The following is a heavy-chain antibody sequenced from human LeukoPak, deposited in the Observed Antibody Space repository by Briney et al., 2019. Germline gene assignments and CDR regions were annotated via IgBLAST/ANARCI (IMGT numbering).Heavy chain of an antibody. CDR3: PGRYGPGPV. CDR1: GYTFAAHH. V-gene: IGHV1-2*02. D-gene: IGHD3-10*01. CDR2: ILPDGRDT. J-gene: IGHJ4*02. Sequence: GASVKVSCKASGYTFAAHHIHWVRQAPGQGLEWMGWILPDGRDTKYSQKFQDRMALTTDTSTNTAYMELNRLIPDDTAVYYCPGRYGPGPVWGQGTLISASP.